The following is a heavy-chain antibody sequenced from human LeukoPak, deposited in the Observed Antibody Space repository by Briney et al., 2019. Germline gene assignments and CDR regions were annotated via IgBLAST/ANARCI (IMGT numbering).Heavy chain of an antibody. CDR3: ASAGNPHYFDF. CDR2: IYYTGST. Sequence: SETLSLTCTVSGVSISSHYWSWIRQSPGKRLEWIGNIYYTGSTNYNPSLQSRVAISIDTSKNQFSLTLDSVTAADAAVYYCASAGNPHYFDFWGQGPLITVSS. CDR1: GVSISSHY. V-gene: IGHV4-59*11. J-gene: IGHJ4*02.